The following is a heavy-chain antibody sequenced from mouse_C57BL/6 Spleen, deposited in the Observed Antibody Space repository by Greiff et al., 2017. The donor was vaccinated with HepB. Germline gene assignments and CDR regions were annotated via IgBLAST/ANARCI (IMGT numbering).Heavy chain of an antibody. V-gene: IGHV3-8*01. CDR1: GYSITSDY. CDR3: ARSPRLSYFAY. J-gene: IGHJ2*01. CDR2: ISYSGST. Sequence: DVKLQESGPGLAKPSQTLSLTCSVTGYSITSDYWNWIRKFPGNKLEYMGYISYSGSTYYNPSLKSRISITRDTSKNQYYLQLHTVTTDDTATYYCARSPRLSYFAYWGQGTTLTVSS. D-gene: IGHD1-1*01.